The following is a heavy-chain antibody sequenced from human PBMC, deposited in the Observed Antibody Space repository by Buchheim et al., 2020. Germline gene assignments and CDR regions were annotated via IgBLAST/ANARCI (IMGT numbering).Heavy chain of an antibody. Sequence: QVQLVESGGGVVQPGRSLRLSCAASGFTFSSYGMHWVRQAPGKGLEWVAVIRYDGSNKYYADSVKGRFTISRDNSKNTLYLQMNSLRAEDTAVYYCARSGNGMDVWGQGTT. D-gene: IGHD3-10*01. CDR1: GFTFSSYG. CDR3: ARSGNGMDV. CDR2: IRYDGSNK. V-gene: IGHV3-33*01. J-gene: IGHJ6*02.